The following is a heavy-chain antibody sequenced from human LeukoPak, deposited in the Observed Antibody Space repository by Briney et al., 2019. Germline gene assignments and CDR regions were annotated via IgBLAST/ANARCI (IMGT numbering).Heavy chain of an antibody. CDR2: IKGDGSST. CDR1: EFTFSNYW. CDR3: ARDPDSGGYSTFQL. V-gene: IGHV3-74*01. J-gene: IGHJ1*01. Sequence: GGSMRLSWAAYEFTFSNYWMHWVRQAPGKGLVWVSRIKGDGSSTTYADSVKGRFTISRDNARKMLYLQMNSLRAEDTAVYYCARDPDSGGYSTFQLWGQGTLVTVSS. D-gene: IGHD3-22*01.